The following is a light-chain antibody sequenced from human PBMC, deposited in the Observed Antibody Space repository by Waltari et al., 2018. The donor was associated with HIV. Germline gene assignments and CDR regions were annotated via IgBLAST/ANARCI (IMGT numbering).Light chain of an antibody. V-gene: IGLV2-14*01. CDR1: GSDIAVYNY. J-gene: IGLJ3*02. Sequence: QSALTQPASVSGSPGQSITISCIGSGSDIAVYNYISWYQHPPDVAPRLVVFNTNSRPSGSPFRFAGSKSGNTASLTISGLQAEDEGIYYCSSYASGGSLLFGGGTKATVL. CDR3: SSYASGGSLL. CDR2: NTN.